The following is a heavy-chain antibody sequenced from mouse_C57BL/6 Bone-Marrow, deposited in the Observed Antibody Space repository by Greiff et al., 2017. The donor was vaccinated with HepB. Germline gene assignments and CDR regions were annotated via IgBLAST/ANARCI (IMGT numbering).Heavy chain of an antibody. CDR3: ARINRGGFAD. D-gene: IGHD6-1*01. J-gene: IGHJ3*01. CDR2: IDPSDSYT. V-gene: IGHV1-69*01. CDR1: GYTFTSYW. Sequence: QVQLKQPGAELVMPGASVKLSCKASGYTFTSYWMHWVKQRPGQGLEWIGEIDPSDSYTNYNQKFKGKSTLTGDKSSSTAYMQLSSLTSEDSAVYYCARINRGGFADWGQGTLVTVSA.